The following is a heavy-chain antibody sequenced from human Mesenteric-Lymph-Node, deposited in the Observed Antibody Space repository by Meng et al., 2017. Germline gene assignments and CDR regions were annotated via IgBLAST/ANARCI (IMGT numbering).Heavy chain of an antibody. CDR2: IDSRGTTT. V-gene: IGHV3-48*03. D-gene: IGHD5-12*01. CDR3: AREILSGYDFFDS. CDR1: GFPFSSFE. Sequence: LSLTCAASGFPFSSFEMNWVRHVPGKGLEWVSFIDSRGTTTFYADSVRGRFTVSRDNAKNSLYMQMNSLGAEDTAVYYCAREILSGYDFFDSWGQGTLVTVSS. J-gene: IGHJ4*02.